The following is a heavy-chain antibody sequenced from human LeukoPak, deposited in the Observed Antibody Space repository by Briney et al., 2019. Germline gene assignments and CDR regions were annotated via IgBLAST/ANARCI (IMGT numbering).Heavy chain of an antibody. CDR3: ARRGVEMATIDVKPDYYYYYMDV. V-gene: IGHV4-4*09. Sequence: KASETLSLTCTVSGGSISSYYWSWIRQPPGKGLEWIGYIYTSGSTNYNPSLKSRVTISVDTSKNQFSLKLSSVTAADTAVYYCARRGVEMATIDVKPDYYYYYMDVWGKGTTVTVSS. CDR2: IYTSGST. CDR1: GGSISSYY. D-gene: IGHD5-24*01. J-gene: IGHJ6*03.